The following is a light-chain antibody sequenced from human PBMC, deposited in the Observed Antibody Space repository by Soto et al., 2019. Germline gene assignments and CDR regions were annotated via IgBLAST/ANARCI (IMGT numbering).Light chain of an antibody. Sequence: AIRMTQSPSSFSASTVDIVSINFLANHGISIYLAFYQPKPGKAPKLLIYAASTLQSRVPSRFSGSGSGTEFTLTKSSLQPDEFATYYCQQYNSYFWTCGQGTKRDIK. CDR1: HGISIY. V-gene: IGKV1-8*01. CDR2: AAS. CDR3: QQYNSYFWT. J-gene: IGKJ1*01.